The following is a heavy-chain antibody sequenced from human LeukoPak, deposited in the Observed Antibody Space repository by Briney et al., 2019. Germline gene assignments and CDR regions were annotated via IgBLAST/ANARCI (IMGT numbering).Heavy chain of an antibody. D-gene: IGHD5-12*01. CDR2: IYYSGST. CDR3: ARVDIVATMPLYYFDY. Sequence: SETLSLTCTVSGGSISSSSYYWGWIRQPPGKGLEWIGSIYYSGSTYYNPSLKSRVTISVDTSKNQFSLKLSSVAAADTAVYYCARVDIVATMPLYYFDYWGQGTLVTVSS. CDR1: GGSISSSSYY. V-gene: IGHV4-39*01. J-gene: IGHJ4*02.